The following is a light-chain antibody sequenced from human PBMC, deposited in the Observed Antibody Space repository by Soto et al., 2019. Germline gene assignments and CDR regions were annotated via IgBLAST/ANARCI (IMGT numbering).Light chain of an antibody. CDR1: QSVSSY. CDR2: DAS. V-gene: IGKV3-11*01. J-gene: IGKJ2*01. Sequence: EIVLTQSPATLSLSPGERATLSCRASQSVSSYLAWYQQKPGQAPRLLIYDASNRATGIPARFSGSGSGTDFTLSICRLEPEYFAVYYCQQRSISYTFGQPTKLQIK. CDR3: QQRSISYT.